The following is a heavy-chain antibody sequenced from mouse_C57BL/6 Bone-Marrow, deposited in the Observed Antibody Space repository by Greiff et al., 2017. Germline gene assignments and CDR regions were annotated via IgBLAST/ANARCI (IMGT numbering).Heavy chain of an antibody. CDR2: IYPRSGNT. CDR1: GYTFTSYG. D-gene: IGHD2-3*01. J-gene: IGHJ2*01. CDR3: ARWLLRFYYFDY. V-gene: IGHV1-81*01. Sequence: QVQLQQSGAELARPGASVKLSCKASGYTFTSYGISWVKQRPGQGLEWIGEIYPRSGNTYYNEKFKGKATLTADKSSSTAYMELRSLTSEDSAVYFCARWLLRFYYFDYWGQGTTLTVSS.